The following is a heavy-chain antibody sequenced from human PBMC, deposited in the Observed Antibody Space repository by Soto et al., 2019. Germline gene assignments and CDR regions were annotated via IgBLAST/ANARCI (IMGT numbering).Heavy chain of an antibody. D-gene: IGHD6-13*01. V-gene: IGHV5-51*01. Sequence: LGESLKISCKGSGYNFNNYWIAWVRQLPGKGLEWMGMIYPGDSDTKYSPSLKSRLTISVDRSKNQFTLQLTSVTVADTAVYYCATSYGNAWYTYWGQGTQVTVSS. J-gene: IGHJ4*02. CDR3: ATSYGNAWYTY. CDR2: IYPGDSDT. CDR1: GYNFNNYW.